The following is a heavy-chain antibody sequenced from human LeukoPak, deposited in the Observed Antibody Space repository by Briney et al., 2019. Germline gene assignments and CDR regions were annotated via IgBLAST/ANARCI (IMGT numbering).Heavy chain of an antibody. CDR2: INPNSGGT. V-gene: IGHV1-2*02. Sequence: ASVKVSCKASGGTFSSYAISWVRQAPGQGLEWMGWINPNSGGTSYAQKFQGRVTMTRDTSIFTAYMELSRLRSDDTAVYFCANGYGSGWKYFQHWGQGTLVTVSS. CDR1: GGTFSSYA. CDR3: ANGYGSGWKYFQH. J-gene: IGHJ1*01. D-gene: IGHD6-19*01.